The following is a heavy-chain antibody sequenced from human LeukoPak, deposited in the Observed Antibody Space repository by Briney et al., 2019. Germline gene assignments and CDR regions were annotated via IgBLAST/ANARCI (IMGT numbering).Heavy chain of an antibody. CDR1: GGSISSSSYY. J-gene: IGHJ3*02. CDR3: ARVTFRIAASTSAFDI. V-gene: IGHV4-39*07. Sequence: PSETLSLTCTVSGGSISSSSYYWGWIRQPPGKGLEWIGSIYYSGSTYYNPSLKSRVTISVDTSKNQFSLKLSSVTAADTAVYYCARVTFRIAASTSAFDIWGQGTMVTVSS. CDR2: IYYSGST. D-gene: IGHD6-25*01.